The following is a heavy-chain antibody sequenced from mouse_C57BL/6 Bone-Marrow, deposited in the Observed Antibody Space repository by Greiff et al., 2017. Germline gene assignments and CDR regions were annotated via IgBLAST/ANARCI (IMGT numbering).Heavy chain of an antibody. CDR1: GYTFTDYY. Sequence: VQLQQSGPELVKPGASVKISCKASGYTFTDYYMNWVKQSHGKSLEWIGDINPNNGGTSYNQKFKGKATLTVDKSSSTAYMELNSLTSEDSAVYYCARRWVPFAYWGQGTLVTVSA. J-gene: IGHJ3*01. V-gene: IGHV1-26*01. CDR3: ARRWVPFAY. CDR2: INPNNGGT. D-gene: IGHD2-3*01.